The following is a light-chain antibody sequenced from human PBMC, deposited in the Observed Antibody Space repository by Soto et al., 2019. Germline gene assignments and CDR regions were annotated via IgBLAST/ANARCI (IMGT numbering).Light chain of an antibody. CDR1: ESFSKW. CDR3: HSRA. Sequence: DIQMTQSPSSLSAWVGDGVTIXCRASESFSKWFAWYQQKTGTAPKLLIYDASNLQSGVPSRFSGTGSVTDFTLTISSLQPDEFATYYCHSRAFGQGTRLDIK. J-gene: IGKJ5*01. CDR2: DAS. V-gene: IGKV1-5*01.